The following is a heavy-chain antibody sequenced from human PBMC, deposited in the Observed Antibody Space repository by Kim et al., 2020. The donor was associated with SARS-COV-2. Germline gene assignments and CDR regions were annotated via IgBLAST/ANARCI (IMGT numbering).Heavy chain of an antibody. CDR1: GFSFRTRGVG. CDR2: IYWDDEK. CDR3: AHSISRIPGHEFDY. J-gene: IGHJ4*02. V-gene: IGHV2-5*02. Sequence: SGPTLVKPTQTLTLTCTFSGFSFRTRGVGVVWIRQPPGKALEWLALIYWDDEKRYSPSLKSRLTITKDTSKNQVVLTMTNMDPVDTATYFCAHSISRIPGHEFDYWGQGTLVTVSS. D-gene: IGHD6-13*01.